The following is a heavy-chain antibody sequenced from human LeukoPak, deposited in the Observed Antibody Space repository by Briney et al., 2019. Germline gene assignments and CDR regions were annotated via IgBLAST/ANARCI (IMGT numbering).Heavy chain of an antibody. J-gene: IGHJ3*01. D-gene: IGHD6-13*01. V-gene: IGHV3-7*01. CDR1: GFTFSSHW. CDR2: IKQDGSEK. Sequence: GGSLRLSCAASGFTFSSHWMSWVRQAPGKGLEWVANIKQDGSEKYYVDSVKGRFTISRDNAKNSLYLQMNSLRAEDTAVYYCGREGGSNWLDAFDVWGQGTTVTVSS. CDR3: GREGGSNWLDAFDV.